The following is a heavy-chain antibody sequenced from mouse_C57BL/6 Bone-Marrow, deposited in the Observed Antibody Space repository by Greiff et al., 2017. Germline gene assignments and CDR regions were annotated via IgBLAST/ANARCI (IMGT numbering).Heavy chain of an antibody. J-gene: IGHJ1*03. D-gene: IGHD1-1*01. CDR1: GYTFTSYG. V-gene: IGHV1-81*01. CDR3: ARGAYYGSSSHWYFDV. Sequence: QVQLQQSGAELARPGASVKLSCKASGYTFTSYGISWVKQRTGQGLEWIGEIYPRSGNTYYNEKFKGKATLTADKSSSTAYMELRSLTSEDSAVYFCARGAYYGSSSHWYFDVWGTGTTVTVSS. CDR2: IYPRSGNT.